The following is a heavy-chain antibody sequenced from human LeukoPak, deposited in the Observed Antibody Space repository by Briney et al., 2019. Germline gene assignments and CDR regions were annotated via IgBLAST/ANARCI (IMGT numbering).Heavy chain of an antibody. CDR3: ARAGPTNIAAAEGFTIDY. CDR2: INPNSGGT. CDR1: GYTFRSHG. V-gene: IGHV1-2*04. D-gene: IGHD6-13*01. Sequence: ASVKVSCEASGYTFRSHGISWVRQAPGQGLEWMGWINPNSGGTNYAQKFQGWVTMTRDTSISTAYMELSRLRSDDTAVYYCARAGPTNIAAAEGFTIDYWGQGTLVTVSS. J-gene: IGHJ4*02.